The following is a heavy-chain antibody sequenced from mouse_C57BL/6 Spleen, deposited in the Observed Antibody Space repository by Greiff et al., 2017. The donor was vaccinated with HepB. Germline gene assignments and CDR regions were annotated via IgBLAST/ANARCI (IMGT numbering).Heavy chain of an antibody. V-gene: IGHV1-82*01. J-gene: IGHJ2*01. CDR3: ARGGY. CDR1: GYAFSSSW. CDR2: IYPGEGDT. Sequence: QVQLQQSGPELVKPGASVKISCKASGYAFSSSWMNWVKQRPGTGLEWIGRIYPGEGDTNYNGKFKGKATLTADKSSSTADRQLSSLSSEDSAVYCCARGGYWGQGTTLTVSS.